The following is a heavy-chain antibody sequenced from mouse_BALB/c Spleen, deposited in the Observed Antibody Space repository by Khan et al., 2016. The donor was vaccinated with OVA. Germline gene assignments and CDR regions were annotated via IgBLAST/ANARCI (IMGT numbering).Heavy chain of an antibody. Sequence: QVQLQQSGPELVKPGASLKVSCKASGYTFTDYVIGWVRQRSRQGLEWIGDIFPGSGVPYYNEKFKDRATLTADKSSNTAYMQLNSLTFEDSAVYCCARGGYSVFAYWGQGTLVTVPA. CDR2: IFPGSGVP. CDR1: GYTFTDYV. V-gene: IGHV1-81*01. D-gene: IGHD2-14*01. CDR3: ARGGYSVFAY. J-gene: IGHJ3*01.